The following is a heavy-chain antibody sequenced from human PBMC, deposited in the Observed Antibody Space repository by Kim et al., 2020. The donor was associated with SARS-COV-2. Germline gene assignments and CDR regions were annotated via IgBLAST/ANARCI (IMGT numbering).Heavy chain of an antibody. J-gene: IGHJ4*02. CDR3: ARRTTIRYFDWFIFDY. V-gene: IGHV5-51*01. CDR1: GYSFTSYW. D-gene: IGHD3-9*01. CDR2: IYPGDSDT. Sequence: GESLKISCKGSGYSFTSYWIGWVRQMPGKGLEWMGIIYPGDSDTRYSPSFQGQVTISADKSISTAYLQWSSLKASDTAMYYCARRTTIRYFDWFIFDYWGQGTLVTVSS.